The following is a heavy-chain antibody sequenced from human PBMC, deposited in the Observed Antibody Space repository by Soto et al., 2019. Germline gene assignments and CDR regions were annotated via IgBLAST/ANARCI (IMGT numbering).Heavy chain of an antibody. CDR2: INSDGSTT. Sequence: EVQLVESGGGLVQPGGSLRLSCAASGFTFSSSWMHWVRQPPGKGLVWVSRINSDGSTTNYADSMKGRFTISRDNAKNTLYLQMNSLRAEDTAVYYCARGPTGWYGYDYWGQGTLVTVSS. CDR1: GFTFSSSW. V-gene: IGHV3-74*01. J-gene: IGHJ4*02. D-gene: IGHD6-19*01. CDR3: ARGPTGWYGYDY.